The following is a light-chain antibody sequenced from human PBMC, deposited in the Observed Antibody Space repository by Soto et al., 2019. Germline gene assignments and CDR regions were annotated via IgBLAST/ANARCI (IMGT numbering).Light chain of an antibody. CDR1: NSDVGGYNY. CDR2: DVS. Sequence: QSALTQPASVSGSPGQSITISCTGTNSDVGGYNYVSWYQQHPGKAPELMIYDVSNRPSGVSNRFSGSKSGNTASLTISGLQADDEADYSCSSYTSSSTYVFGTGTKVTVL. CDR3: SSYTSSSTYV. V-gene: IGLV2-14*01. J-gene: IGLJ1*01.